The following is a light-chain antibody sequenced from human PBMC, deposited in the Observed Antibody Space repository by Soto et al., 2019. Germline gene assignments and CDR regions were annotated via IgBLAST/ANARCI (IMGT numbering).Light chain of an antibody. J-gene: IGKJ3*01. CDR2: WAS. V-gene: IGKV4-1*01. CDR3: QQYYSTLGLI. Sequence: DIVMTQSPDSLAVSLGERATINGKSSQSVLYSANNKNYLAWYQQKPGQPPKMLIYWASTRESGVPHRFSGSGSGTDFSLTISSLQAEDVVFCYWQQYYSTLGLIFGPGTKVDIK. CDR1: QSVLYSANNKNY.